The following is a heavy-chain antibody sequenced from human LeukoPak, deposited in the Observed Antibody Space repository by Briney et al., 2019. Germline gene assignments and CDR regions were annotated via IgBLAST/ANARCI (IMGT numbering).Heavy chain of an antibody. CDR1: GFTFSSYA. J-gene: IGHJ4*02. D-gene: IGHD3-10*01. CDR2: ISGSGGST. V-gene: IGHV3-23*01. Sequence: GGSLRLSCAASGFTFSSYAMSWVRQAPGKGLEWVSAISGSGGSTYYADSVKGRFTISRDNSKNTLYLQMNSLRAEDTAVYYCAKFARIWFGEQKGFDYWGQGTLVTVSS. CDR3: AKFARIWFGEQKGFDY.